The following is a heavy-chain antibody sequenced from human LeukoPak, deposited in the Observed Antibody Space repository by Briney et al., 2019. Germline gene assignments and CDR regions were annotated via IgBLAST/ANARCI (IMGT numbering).Heavy chain of an antibody. J-gene: IGHJ4*02. Sequence: GGSLRLSCAASGFTFSSYAMSWVRQAPGKGLEWVSYISSSSSTIYYADSVKGRFTISRDNAKNSLYLQMNSLRAEDTAVYYCARDIQYYYDSSGFDCWGQGTLVTVSS. D-gene: IGHD3-22*01. CDR3: ARDIQYYYDSSGFDC. CDR1: GFTFSSYA. V-gene: IGHV3-48*01. CDR2: ISSSSSTI.